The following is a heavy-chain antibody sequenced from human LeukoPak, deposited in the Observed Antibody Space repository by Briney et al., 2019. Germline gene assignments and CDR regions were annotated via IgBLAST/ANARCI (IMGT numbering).Heavy chain of an antibody. J-gene: IGHJ5*02. CDR2: INPNSGGT. D-gene: IGHD3-10*01. V-gene: IGHV1-2*02. CDR3: ARPPMVRGVSWFDP. Sequence: ASVKVSCKASGYTFTGYYIHWVRQAPGQGLEWMGWINPNSGGTNYAQKFQGRVTMTRDTSISTAYMDLSRLRSDDTAVYYCARPPMVRGVSWFDPWGQGTLVTVPS. CDR1: GYTFTGYY.